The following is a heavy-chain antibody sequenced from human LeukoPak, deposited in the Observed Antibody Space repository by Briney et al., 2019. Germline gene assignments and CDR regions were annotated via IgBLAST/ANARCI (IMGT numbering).Heavy chain of an antibody. CDR3: ARGHIEYSGYDSDGYYFDY. D-gene: IGHD5-12*01. V-gene: IGHV1-2*04. CDR1: GYTFPSYF. Sequence: ASVKVSCTASGYTFPSYFMHWVRQAPGQGLEWMGWINPNSGGTNYAQKFQGWVTMTRDTSISTAYMELSRLRSDDTAVYYCARGHIEYSGYDSDGYYFDYWGQGTLVTVSS. J-gene: IGHJ4*02. CDR2: INPNSGGT.